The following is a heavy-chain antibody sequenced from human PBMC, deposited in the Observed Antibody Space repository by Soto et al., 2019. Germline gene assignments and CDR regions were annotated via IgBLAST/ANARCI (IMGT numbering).Heavy chain of an antibody. J-gene: IGHJ4*02. Sequence: QVQLVQSGAEVKKPGASVKVSCKASGYTFTDYYMHWVRQAPGQGLEWMGWINPNSGGTNYAQKFQDWVTMTRDTSISPAYMDLRRMKSDDTAVYYCARGPPISFSAARGPIWDYWGQGTLVTVSS. CDR3: ARGPPISFSAARGPIWDY. CDR2: INPNSGGT. CDR1: GYTFTDYY. V-gene: IGHV1-2*04. D-gene: IGHD6-6*01.